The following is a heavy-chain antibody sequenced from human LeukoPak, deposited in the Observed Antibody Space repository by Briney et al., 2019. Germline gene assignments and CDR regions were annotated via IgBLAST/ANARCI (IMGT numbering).Heavy chain of an antibody. CDR1: GFTFSSYS. Sequence: GGSLRLSCAASGFTFSSYSMNWVRQAPGKGLEWVSSISSSSSYIYYADSVKGRFTISRDNAKNSLYLQMNSLRAEDTAVYYCARGLDSSGPYFDYWSQGTLVTVSS. CDR3: ARGLDSSGPYFDY. J-gene: IGHJ4*02. CDR2: ISSSSSYI. V-gene: IGHV3-21*01. D-gene: IGHD3-22*01.